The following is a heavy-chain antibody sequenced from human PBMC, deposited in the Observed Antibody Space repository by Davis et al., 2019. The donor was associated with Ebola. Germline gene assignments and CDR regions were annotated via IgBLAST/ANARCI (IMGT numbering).Heavy chain of an antibody. Sequence: SETLSLTCTVSGDSISSGSYYWHWVRQPAGKGLEWIGHIYTSGSTNYNPSLKSRVTMSLDTSKNQFSLKVTSVTAADTAVYYCAQTLSRNGDRDAFDFWGQGTLVTVSS. CDR3: AQTLSRNGDRDAFDF. V-gene: IGHV4-61*09. J-gene: IGHJ3*01. D-gene: IGHD2/OR15-2a*01. CDR1: GDSISSGSYY. CDR2: IYTSGST.